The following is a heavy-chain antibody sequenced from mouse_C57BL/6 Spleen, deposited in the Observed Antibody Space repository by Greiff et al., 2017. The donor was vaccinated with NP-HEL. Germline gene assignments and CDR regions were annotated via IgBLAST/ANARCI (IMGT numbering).Heavy chain of an antibody. CDR2: IYPRDGST. CDR1: GYTFTSYD. D-gene: IGHD1-1*01. CDR3: ARGVYYGRTYAMDY. J-gene: IGHJ4*01. Sequence: QVQLKESGPELVKPGASVKLSCKASGYTFTSYDINWVKQRPGLGLVWIGWIYPRDGSTKYNEKSKGKATLTVDTSSSTAYMELHSLTSEDSAVYFCARGVYYGRTYAMDYWGQGTSVTVSS. V-gene: IGHV1-85*01.